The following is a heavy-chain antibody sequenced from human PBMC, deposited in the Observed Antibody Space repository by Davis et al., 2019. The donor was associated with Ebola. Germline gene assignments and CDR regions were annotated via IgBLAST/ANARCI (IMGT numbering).Heavy chain of an antibody. CDR1: GFTFSGSA. D-gene: IGHD6-13*01. CDR3: TRNGVAAADYYYGMDV. V-gene: IGHV3-73*01. Sequence: GSLRLSCAASGFTFSGSAMHWVRQASGKGLEWVGRIRSKANSYATAYAASVKGRFTISRDDSKNTAYLQMNSLKTEDTAVYYCTRNGVAAADYYYGMDVWGQGTTVTVSS. CDR2: IRSKANSYAT. J-gene: IGHJ6*02.